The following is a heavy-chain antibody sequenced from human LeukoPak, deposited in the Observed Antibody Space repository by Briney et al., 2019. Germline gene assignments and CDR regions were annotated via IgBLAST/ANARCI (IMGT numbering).Heavy chain of an antibody. CDR2: MNSNSDNT. CDR1: GSTFTSYD. J-gene: IGHJ5*02. CDR3: ARAIRRATVETLNWFDP. Sequence: GASVKVSCNASGSTFTSYDINWVRQATGQGPEWMGWMNSNSDNTGYAQKFQGRITMTRNTAISTVYMELSSLSFEDTAVYYCARAIRRATVETLNWFDPWGQGTLVTVSS. V-gene: IGHV1-8*01. D-gene: IGHD4-23*01.